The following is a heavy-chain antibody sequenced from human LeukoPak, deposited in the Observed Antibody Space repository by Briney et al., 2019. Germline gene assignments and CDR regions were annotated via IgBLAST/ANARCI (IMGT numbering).Heavy chain of an antibody. Sequence: ASVKFSCKASGYTFTGYYMHWVRQAPGQGLEWMGWINPNSGGTTYAQKFQGRVTMTRDTSISTAYMELNNLRSDDTAVYYCARDQVARDIVLVLAATGTIDYWGQGTLVTVSS. D-gene: IGHD2-15*01. CDR3: ARDQVARDIVLVLAATGTIDY. V-gene: IGHV1-2*02. CDR1: GYTFTGYY. J-gene: IGHJ4*02. CDR2: INPNSGGT.